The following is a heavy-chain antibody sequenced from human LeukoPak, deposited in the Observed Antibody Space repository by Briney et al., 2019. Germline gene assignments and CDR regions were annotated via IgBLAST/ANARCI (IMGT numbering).Heavy chain of an antibody. CDR2: VSGYNGNT. Sequence: ASVKVSCKASGYTFTSYDINWVRQAPGQGLEWMGWVSGYNGNTNYAQKFEGRVAMTTDTSSSTAYMELRSLRSDDTAIYHCARGDWFDPWGQGTLVTVSP. CDR3: ARGDWFDP. D-gene: IGHD2-21*01. J-gene: IGHJ5*02. V-gene: IGHV1-18*01. CDR1: GYTFTSYD.